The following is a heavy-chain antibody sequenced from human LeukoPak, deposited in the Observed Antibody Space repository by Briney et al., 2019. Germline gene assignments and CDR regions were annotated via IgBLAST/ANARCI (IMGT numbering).Heavy chain of an antibody. Sequence: ASVKVSCKVSGYTLTELSMHWVRQAPGKGLEWMGGFDPEDGETIYAQKFQGRVTMTEDTSTDTAYMELSSLRSEDTAVYYCATARITMVRGVIAPYYYYYMDVWGKGTTVTISS. CDR2: FDPEDGET. CDR1: GYTLTELS. V-gene: IGHV1-24*01. J-gene: IGHJ6*03. D-gene: IGHD3-10*01. CDR3: ATARITMVRGVIAPYYYYYMDV.